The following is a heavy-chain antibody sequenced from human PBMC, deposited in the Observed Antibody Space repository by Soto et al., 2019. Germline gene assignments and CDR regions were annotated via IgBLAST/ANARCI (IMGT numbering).Heavy chain of an antibody. CDR3: AKDQVVVAASYAFDI. CDR2: ISWNSGSI. D-gene: IGHD2-15*01. Sequence: PGGSLRLSCAASGFTFDDYAMHWVRQAPGKGLEWVSGISWNSGSIGYADSVKGRFTISRDNAKNSLYLQMNSLRAEDTALYYCAKDQVVVAASYAFDIWGQGTMVTVSS. V-gene: IGHV3-9*01. J-gene: IGHJ3*02. CDR1: GFTFDDYA.